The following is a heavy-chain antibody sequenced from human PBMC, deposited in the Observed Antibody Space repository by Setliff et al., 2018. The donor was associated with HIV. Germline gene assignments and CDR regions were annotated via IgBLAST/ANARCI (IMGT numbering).Heavy chain of an antibody. CDR2: INYDDNYK. D-gene: IGHD4-17*01. J-gene: IGHJ3*02. V-gene: IGHV3-30*02. CDR1: GFTFSAHG. CDR3: VKDGDYRNGDYDAFDI. Sequence: PGGSLRLSCAASGFTFSAHGMHWVRQAPGKGLEWVTFINYDDNYKYYADSVKGRFTISRDNSKSTVDLQMTSLTAEDTAVYYCVKDGDYRNGDYDAFDIWGQGTMVTVSS.